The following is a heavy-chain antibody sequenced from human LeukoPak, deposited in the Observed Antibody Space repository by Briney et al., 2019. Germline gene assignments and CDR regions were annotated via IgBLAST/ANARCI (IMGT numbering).Heavy chain of an antibody. Sequence: SQTLSLTCTVSGGSISSGSYYWSWIRQPAGKGLEWIGRIYTSGSTNYNPSLKSRVTISVDTSKNQFSLKLSSVTAADTAVYYCARERHDYVTYFDYWGQGTLVTVSS. J-gene: IGHJ4*02. CDR1: GGSISSGSYY. CDR3: ARERHDYVTYFDY. D-gene: IGHD3-16*01. V-gene: IGHV4-61*02. CDR2: IYTSGST.